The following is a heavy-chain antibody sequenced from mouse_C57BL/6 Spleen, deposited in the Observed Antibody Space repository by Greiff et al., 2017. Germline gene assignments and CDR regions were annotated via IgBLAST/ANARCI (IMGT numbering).Heavy chain of an antibody. V-gene: IGHV1-52*01. J-gene: IGHJ2*01. Sequence: VQLQQPGAELVRPGSSVKLSCKASGYTFTSYWMHWVKQRPIQGLEWIGNIDPSDSETHYNQKFKDKATLTVDKSSSTASMQLSSLTSEDSAVYYCVYINPYYVDYWGQGTTLTVSS. D-gene: IGHD2-5*01. CDR2: IDPSDSET. CDR1: GYTFTSYW. CDR3: VYINPYYVDY.